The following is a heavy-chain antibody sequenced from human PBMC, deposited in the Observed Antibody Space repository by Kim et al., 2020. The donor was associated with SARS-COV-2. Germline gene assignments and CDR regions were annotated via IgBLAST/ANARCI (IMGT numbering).Heavy chain of an antibody. CDR2: ISGSGGST. Sequence: GGSLRLSCAASGFTFSSYAMSWVRQAPGKGLEWVSAISGSGGSTYYADSVKGRFTISRDNSKNTLYLQMNSLRAEDTAVYYCAKVSSGYSRQSLKHYYYYGMDVWGQGTTVTVSS. V-gene: IGHV3-23*01. CDR1: GFTFSSYA. D-gene: IGHD3-22*01. CDR3: AKVSSGYSRQSLKHYYYYGMDV. J-gene: IGHJ6*02.